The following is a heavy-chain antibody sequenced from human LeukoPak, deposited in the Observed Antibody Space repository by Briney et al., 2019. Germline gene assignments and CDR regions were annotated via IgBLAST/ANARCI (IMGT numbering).Heavy chain of an antibody. CDR3: VKDLRSSGWQIFDY. V-gene: IGHV3-64D*06. CDR2: ISRNGGST. D-gene: IGHD6-19*01. J-gene: IGHJ4*02. Sequence: GGSLRLSCSASGFTFSSYAMHWVRQAPGKGLEYVSAISRNGGSTYYADSVKGRFTISRDNSKNTLYLQMSSLRAEDTAVYYCVKDLRSSGWQIFDYWGQGTLVTVSS. CDR1: GFTFSSYA.